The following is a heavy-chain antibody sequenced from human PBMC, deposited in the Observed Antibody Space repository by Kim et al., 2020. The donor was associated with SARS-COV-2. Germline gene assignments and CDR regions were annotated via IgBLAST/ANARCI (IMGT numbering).Heavy chain of an antibody. D-gene: IGHD6-13*01. J-gene: IGHJ6*02. CDR3: ARLMAAAGTGYYYYGMDV. Sequence: ASVKVSCKASGYTFTSYGISWVRQAPGQGLEWMGWISAYNGNTNYAQKLQGRVTMTTDTSTSTAYMELRSLRSDDTAVYYCARLMAAAGTGYYYYGMDVWGQGTTVTVSS. CDR2: ISAYNGNT. V-gene: IGHV1-18*01. CDR1: GYTFTSYG.